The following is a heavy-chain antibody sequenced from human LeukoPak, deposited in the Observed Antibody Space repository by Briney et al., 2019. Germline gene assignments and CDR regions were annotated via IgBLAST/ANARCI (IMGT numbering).Heavy chain of an antibody. CDR2: INAGNGNT. Sequence: ASVKVSCKASGYTFTSYAMHWVRQAPGQRLEWMGWINAGNGNTKYSQKFQGRVTITRDTSASTAYMELSSLRSEDTAVYYCARAPGLRYFAGAPYGMDVWGQGTTVTVSS. D-gene: IGHD3-9*01. CDR1: GYTFTSYA. V-gene: IGHV1-3*01. J-gene: IGHJ6*02. CDR3: ARAPGLRYFAGAPYGMDV.